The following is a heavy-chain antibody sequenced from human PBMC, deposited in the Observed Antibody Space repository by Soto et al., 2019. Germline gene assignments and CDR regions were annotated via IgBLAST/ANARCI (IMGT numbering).Heavy chain of an antibody. Sequence: QVQLVQSGVEVKKPGASVKVSCKASGYTFTDYRRIWVRQAPVQGLEWMGIINPSGGSTNYAPNFQGRVTLTRDSFTSTVYMELSNLMSEDTAVYYCARPAGRLANWFDPWGQGTLVTVSS. CDR2: INPSGGST. J-gene: IGHJ5*02. V-gene: IGHV1-46*01. CDR3: ARPAGRLANWFDP. CDR1: GYTFTDYR. D-gene: IGHD6-6*01.